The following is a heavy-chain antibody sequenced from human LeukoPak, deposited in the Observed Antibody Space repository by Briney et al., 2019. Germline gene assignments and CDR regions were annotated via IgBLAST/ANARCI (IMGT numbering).Heavy chain of an antibody. V-gene: IGHV3-21*01. J-gene: IGHJ4*02. CDR3: ARSSGYYYTIDY. CDR2: ISSSSSYI. CDR1: GFTFSSYS. Sequence: GGSLRLSCAASGFTFSSYSMNWVRQAPGKGLEWVSSISSSSSYIYYADSVKGRFTISRDNAKSSLYLQMNSLRAEDTAVYYCARSSGYYYTIDYWGQGTLVTVSS. D-gene: IGHD3-22*01.